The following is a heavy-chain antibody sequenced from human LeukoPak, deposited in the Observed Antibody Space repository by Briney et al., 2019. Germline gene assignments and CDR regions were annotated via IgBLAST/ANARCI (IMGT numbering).Heavy chain of an antibody. CDR2: INHSGST. D-gene: IGHD1-26*01. CDR3: ARTGWEVPMADGDFDI. V-gene: IGHV4-34*01. Sequence: PSETLSLTCAVYGGSFSGYYWSWIRQPPGKGLEWIGEINHSGSTNYNPSLKSRVTISVDTSKNQFSLELSSVTAADTAVYYCARTGWEVPMADGDFDIWGQGTMVTVSS. J-gene: IGHJ3*02. CDR1: GGSFSGYY.